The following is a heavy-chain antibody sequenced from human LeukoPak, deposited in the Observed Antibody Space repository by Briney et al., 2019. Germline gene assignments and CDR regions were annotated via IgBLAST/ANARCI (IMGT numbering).Heavy chain of an antibody. Sequence: PGRSLRLSCAASGFTFDDYAMHWVRQAPGKGLEWASGISWNGGSIVYADSVKRRFTISRDNAKNSLYLQMNSLRAEDTALYYCAAHMTDHDAFDIGGQGTMVTVSS. V-gene: IGHV3-9*01. CDR1: GFTFDDYA. CDR2: ISWNGGSI. J-gene: IGHJ3*02. CDR3: AAHMTDHDAFDI. D-gene: IGHD2-21*02.